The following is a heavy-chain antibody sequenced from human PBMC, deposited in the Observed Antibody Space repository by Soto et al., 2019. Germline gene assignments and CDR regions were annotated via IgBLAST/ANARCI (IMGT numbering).Heavy chain of an antibody. CDR1: GFTFSSYA. CDR2: ISYDGSNK. V-gene: IGHV3-30-3*01. Sequence: QVQLVESGGGVVQPGRSLRLSCAASGFTFSSYAMHWVRQAPGKGLEWVAVISYDGSNKYYADSVKGRFTISRDNSKNKLYLQMNSLRAEDTAVYYCARVRIVGATMGRGYFDYWGQGTLVTVSS. D-gene: IGHD1-26*01. J-gene: IGHJ4*02. CDR3: ARVRIVGATMGRGYFDY.